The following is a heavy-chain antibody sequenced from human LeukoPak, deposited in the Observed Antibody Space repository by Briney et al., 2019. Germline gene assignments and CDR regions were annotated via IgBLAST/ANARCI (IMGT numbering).Heavy chain of an antibody. Sequence: GGSLRLSCAASGFTFSSYGMHWVRQAPGKGLEWMAVIWYGGSNKYYADSVKGRFTISRDNSKNTLYLQMNSLRAEDTAVYYCAKEDYGSSFDYWAREPWSPSPQ. CDR1: GFTFSSYG. CDR3: AKEDYGSSFDY. D-gene: IGHD4-17*01. J-gene: IGHJ4*02. CDR2: IWYGGSNK. V-gene: IGHV3-30*02.